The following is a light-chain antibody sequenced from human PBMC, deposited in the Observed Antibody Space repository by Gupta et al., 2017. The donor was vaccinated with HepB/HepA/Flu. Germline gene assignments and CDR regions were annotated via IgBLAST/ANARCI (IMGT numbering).Light chain of an antibody. CDR3: QQFYDTPCN. J-gene: IGKJ2*02. CDR1: QSVFYSSNNKNY. Sequence: DIVMTQSPDSLTVSLGERATINCKSSQSVFYSSNNKNYLAWYQQKPGQPPKLLINWASTRESGVPDRFSGSGSGTDFTLTISSLQAEEVAVYYCQQFYDTPCNFGRGTKLEIK. V-gene: IGKV4-1*01. CDR2: WAS.